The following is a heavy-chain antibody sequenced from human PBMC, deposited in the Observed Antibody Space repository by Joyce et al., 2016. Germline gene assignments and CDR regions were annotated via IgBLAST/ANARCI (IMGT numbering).Heavy chain of an antibody. D-gene: IGHD2-2*02. CDR1: GFTFSSYS. Sequence: EVQLAESGGGLVQPGGSLRLSCAASGFTFSSYSMNWVRQAPGKGLEWLSYIRWGTNAIYYADSVRGRFTISRDDAKNSLYLEMNSLRVEDTAVYYCARDGAVASIRYYYGMDVWGQGTTVTVSS. J-gene: IGHJ6*02. V-gene: IGHV3-48*04. CDR3: ARDGAVASIRYYYGMDV. CDR2: IRWGTNAI.